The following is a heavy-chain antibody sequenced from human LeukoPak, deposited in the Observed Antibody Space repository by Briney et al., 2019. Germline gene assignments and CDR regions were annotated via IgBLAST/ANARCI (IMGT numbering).Heavy chain of an antibody. CDR2: ISYDGSNK. Sequence: GGSLRLSCAASGFTFSSYAMHWVRQAPGKGLEWVAVISYDGSNKYYADSVKGRFTISRDNSKNTLYLQMNSLRAEDTAVYYCARDSYDSSGCYPLFDYWGQGTLVTVSS. J-gene: IGHJ4*02. V-gene: IGHV3-30-3*01. D-gene: IGHD3-22*01. CDR3: ARDSYDSSGCYPLFDY. CDR1: GFTFSSYA.